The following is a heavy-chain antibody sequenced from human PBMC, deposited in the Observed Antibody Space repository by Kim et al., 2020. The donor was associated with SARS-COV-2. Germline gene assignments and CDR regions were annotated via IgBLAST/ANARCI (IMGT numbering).Heavy chain of an antibody. D-gene: IGHD3-10*01. CDR3: ARVFIIRGVIITGWFDP. Sequence: VKSRITINPDTSKNQFSLQLNSVTPEDTAVYYCARVFIIRGVIITGWFDPWGQGTLVTVSS. J-gene: IGHJ5*02. V-gene: IGHV6-1*01.